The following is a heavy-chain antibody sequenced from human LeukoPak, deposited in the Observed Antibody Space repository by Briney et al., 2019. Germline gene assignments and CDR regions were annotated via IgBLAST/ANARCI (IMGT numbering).Heavy chain of an antibody. J-gene: IGHJ3*02. D-gene: IGHD6-19*01. CDR3: ASETSGRLSDAFDI. CDR1: GFTVSSNF. V-gene: IGHV3-53*01. Sequence: GGSLRLSCAASGFTVSSNFMSWVRQAPGKGLEWVSVIYSGGSTYYADSVKGRFTISRDNFKNTLYFQMNSLRAEDTAVYYCASETSGRLSDAFDIWGQGTMVTVSS. CDR2: IYSGGST.